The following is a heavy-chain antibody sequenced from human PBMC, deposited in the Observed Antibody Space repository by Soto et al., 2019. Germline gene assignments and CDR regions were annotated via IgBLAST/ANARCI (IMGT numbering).Heavy chain of an antibody. J-gene: IGHJ3*02. CDR1: EFPFSSYT. V-gene: IGHV4-59*05. CDR3: ARFFGNAFDI. CDR2: IYYDGST. D-gene: IGHD3-16*01. Sequence: PGGSLRLSCAASEFPFSSYTMNWVRQAPGKGLDWIGTIYYDGSTDYNPSLKSRAIISVDTSKNEFSLKLTSVTAADTAVYYCARFFGNAFDIWGHGTVVTVSS.